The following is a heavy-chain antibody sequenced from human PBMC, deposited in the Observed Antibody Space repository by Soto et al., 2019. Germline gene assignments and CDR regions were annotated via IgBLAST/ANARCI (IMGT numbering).Heavy chain of an antibody. V-gene: IGHV1-69*01. CDR1: GGTFSTYA. CDR2: IIPLYGTA. J-gene: IGHJ4*02. CDR3: ARGVHYDSSGYYYFY. Sequence: QVQLVQSGAEVKKPGSSVKVSCKASGGTFSTYAIDWVRQAPGQGLEWMGGIIPLYGTAKYAQNFQGRITITADESTNTAYMELRSLRAQYTAVYYCARGVHYDSSGYYYFYWGKGTLVTVSS. D-gene: IGHD3-22*01.